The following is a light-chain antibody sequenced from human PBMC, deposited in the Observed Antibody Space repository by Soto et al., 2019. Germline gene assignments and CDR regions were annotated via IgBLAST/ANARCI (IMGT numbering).Light chain of an antibody. V-gene: IGLV2-14*01. CDR3: SSYTSSSTL. CDR1: SSDVGSYNY. J-gene: IGLJ1*01. CDR2: EVS. Sequence: QSVLTHPASVSGSPGQSITISCTGTSSDVGSYNYVSWYQQHPGKAPKLMIYEVSDRLSGISSRFSGAKSGNTASLTISGLQTEDEADYYCSSYTSSSTLFGTGTRSPS.